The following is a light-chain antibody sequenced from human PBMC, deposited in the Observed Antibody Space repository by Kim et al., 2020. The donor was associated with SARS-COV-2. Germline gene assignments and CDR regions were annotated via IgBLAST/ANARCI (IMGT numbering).Light chain of an antibody. CDR2: TKD. CDR1: SLRNYY. J-gene: IGLJ1*01. V-gene: IGLV3-19*01. CDR3: NSRDSSGHYYV. Sequence: SSELTQDPAVSVALGQTVTITCQGDSLRNYYASWYQKKPGQAPLLVINTKDKRPSGIPERFSGSSSGNTASLTITGAQAEDEAEYYCNSRDSSGHYYVFGTGTKVTVL.